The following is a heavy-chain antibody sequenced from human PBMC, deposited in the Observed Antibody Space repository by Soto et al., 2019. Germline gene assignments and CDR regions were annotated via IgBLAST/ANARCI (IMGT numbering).Heavy chain of an antibody. J-gene: IGHJ4*02. CDR1: GGSISSGGYY. V-gene: IGHV4-31*03. CDR3: ARVPKDYYDSSGYSLGFDY. Sequence: QVQLQESGPGLVKPSQTLSLTCTVSGGSISSGGYYWSWIRQHPGKGLEWIGYIYYSGSTYYNPSLKSRVNISVDTSKNQFSLKLSSVTAADTAVYYCARVPKDYYDSSGYSLGFDYWGQGTLVTVSS. CDR2: IYYSGST. D-gene: IGHD3-22*01.